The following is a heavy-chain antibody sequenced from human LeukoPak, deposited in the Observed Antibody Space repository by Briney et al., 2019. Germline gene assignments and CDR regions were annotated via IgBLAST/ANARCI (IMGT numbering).Heavy chain of an antibody. J-gene: IGHJ6*02. CDR1: GFTFSYYA. D-gene: IGHD3-9*01. CDR3: ARGAYVVLTGYYEGMDV. Sequence: GGSLRLSCVASGFTFSYYAIHWVRQAPGKGLEWVAIIWYDGNNEYYGDSVKGRLTISRDNSKNTVYLQMSTLRAEDTALYYCARGAYVVLTGYYEGMDVWGQGTTVTVSS. V-gene: IGHV3-33*01. CDR2: IWYDGNNE.